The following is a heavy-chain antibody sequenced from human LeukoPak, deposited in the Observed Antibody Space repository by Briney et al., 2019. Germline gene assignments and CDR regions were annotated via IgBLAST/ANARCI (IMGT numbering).Heavy chain of an antibody. CDR2: FDPEDGET. CDR1: GYTLTKLS. Sequence: GASVKVSCKVSGYTLTKLSMHWVRQAPGKGLEWMGGFDPEDGETIYAQKFQGRVTMTEDTSTDTAYMELSSLRSEDTAVYYCARYASGRLNPGFYHYYMDVWGKGTTVTVSS. CDR3: ARYASGRLNPGFYHYYMDV. D-gene: IGHD6-19*01. J-gene: IGHJ6*03. V-gene: IGHV1-24*01.